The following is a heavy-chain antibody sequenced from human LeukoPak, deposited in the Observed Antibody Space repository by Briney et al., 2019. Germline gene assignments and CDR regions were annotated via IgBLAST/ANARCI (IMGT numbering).Heavy chain of an antibody. CDR1: GGSISTSSYY. Sequence: SETLSLTCTVSGGSISTSSYYWGWIRQPPAKGLEWIGTIHYSGRTYYNPSLKSRVTISVDTSKNQFSLKMSSVTAADTAVYYCARPALGAFDIWGQGTMVTVSS. V-gene: IGHV4-39*01. CDR2: IHYSGRT. D-gene: IGHD2-15*01. J-gene: IGHJ3*02. CDR3: ARPALGAFDI.